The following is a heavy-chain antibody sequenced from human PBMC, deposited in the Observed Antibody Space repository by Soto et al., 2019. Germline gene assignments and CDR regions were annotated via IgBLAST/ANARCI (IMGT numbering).Heavy chain of an antibody. CDR1: GFTFSSYS. CDR3: ARDESDDYVWGSYRRAYYYYGMDV. CDR2: ISSSSSYI. V-gene: IGHV3-21*01. Sequence: GGSLRLSCAASGFTFSSYSMNWVRQAPGKGLEWVSSISSSSSYIYYADSVKGRFTISRDNAKNSLYLQMNSLRAEDTAVYYCARDESDDYVWGSYRRAYYYYGMDVWGQGTTVTVSS. D-gene: IGHD3-16*02. J-gene: IGHJ6*02.